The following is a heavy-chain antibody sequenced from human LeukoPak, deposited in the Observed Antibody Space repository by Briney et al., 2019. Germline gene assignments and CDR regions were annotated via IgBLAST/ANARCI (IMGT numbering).Heavy chain of an antibody. Sequence: SVKVSCKAPGGTFSSYAISWVRQAPGQGLEWMGGIIPIFGTANYAQKFQGRVTITADESTSTAYMELSSLRSEDTAVYYCARGYCSGGSCYADAFDIWGQGTMVTVSS. CDR3: ARGYCSGGSCYADAFDI. V-gene: IGHV1-69*13. J-gene: IGHJ3*02. CDR1: GGTFSSYA. CDR2: IIPIFGTA. D-gene: IGHD2-15*01.